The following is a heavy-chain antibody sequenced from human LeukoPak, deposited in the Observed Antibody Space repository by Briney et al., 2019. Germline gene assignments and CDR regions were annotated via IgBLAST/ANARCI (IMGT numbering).Heavy chain of an antibody. CDR3: ARHTHSIAQYYFDY. D-gene: IGHD6-13*01. Sequence: SETLSLTCTVSGGSISSYYWSWIRQPPGKGLEWIGFIFYSGTTNYNPSLKSRVTISVDTSNNQFSLRLSSVTAADTAVYYCARHTHSIAQYYFDYWGQGTLVTVSS. CDR1: GGSISSYY. J-gene: IGHJ4*02. CDR2: IFYSGTT. V-gene: IGHV4-59*01.